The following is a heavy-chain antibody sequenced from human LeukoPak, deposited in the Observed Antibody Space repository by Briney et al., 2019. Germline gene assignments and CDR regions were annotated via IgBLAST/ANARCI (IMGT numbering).Heavy chain of an antibody. J-gene: IGHJ3*02. V-gene: IGHV4-59*08. CDR1: GGSISSYY. CDR3: ATTRRITMIGGAFDI. Sequence: SSETLSLTCTVSGGSISSYYWSWMRQPPGKGLEWIGYIYYSGTTNYNPSLKSRVTISVDTSKNQFSLNLSSVTAADTAVYYCATTRRITMIGGAFDIWGQGTMVTVSS. CDR2: IYYSGTT. D-gene: IGHD3-10*01.